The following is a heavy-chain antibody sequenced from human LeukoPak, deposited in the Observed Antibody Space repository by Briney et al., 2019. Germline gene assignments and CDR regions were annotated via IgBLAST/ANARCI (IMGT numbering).Heavy chain of an antibody. D-gene: IGHD2-15*01. J-gene: IGHJ4*02. CDR1: GFTVSNNY. CDR2: ISSTSGDV. CDR3: AQKGGTDH. V-gene: IGHV3-48*01. Sequence: GGSLRLSCAASGFTVSNNYMNWVRQAPGKGLEWISHISSTSGDVYYADSVKGRFTISRDNAKNSLYLQMSSLRVEDTAIYYCAQKGGTDHWGQGTLVTVSS.